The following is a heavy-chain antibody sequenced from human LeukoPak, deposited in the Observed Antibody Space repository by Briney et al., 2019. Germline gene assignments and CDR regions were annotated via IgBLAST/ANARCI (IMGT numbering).Heavy chain of an antibody. Sequence: ASVKVSCKASGGTFSSYAISWVRQAPGQGLERMGWISGYNGNTNYAQKFQGRVTMTTDTSTSTAYMEVRSLRSDDTAVYYCARETGQYSARLFDYWGQGTLVTVSS. J-gene: IGHJ4*02. V-gene: IGHV1-18*01. CDR3: ARETGQYSARLFDY. D-gene: IGHD1-26*01. CDR2: ISGYNGNT. CDR1: GGTFSSYA.